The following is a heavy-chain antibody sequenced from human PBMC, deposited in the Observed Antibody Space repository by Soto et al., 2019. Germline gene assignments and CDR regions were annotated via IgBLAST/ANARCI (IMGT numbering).Heavy chain of an antibody. Sequence: GASVKVSCKASGYTFTSYAMHWVRQAPGQRLEWMGWINAGNGNTKYSQKFQGRVTITRDTSASTAYMELSSLRSEDTAVYYCARSMAVAGTFEYWFDPWGQGTLVTVSS. CDR2: INAGNGNT. CDR1: GYTFTSYA. V-gene: IGHV1-3*01. D-gene: IGHD6-19*01. CDR3: ARSMAVAGTFEYWFDP. J-gene: IGHJ5*02.